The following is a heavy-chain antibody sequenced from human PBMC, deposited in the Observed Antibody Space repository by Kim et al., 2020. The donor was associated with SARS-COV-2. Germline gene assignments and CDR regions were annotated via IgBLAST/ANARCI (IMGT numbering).Heavy chain of an antibody. V-gene: IGHV1-3*01. J-gene: IGHJ5*02. Sequence: KYSQKVQGRVAITRDTSASSAYMGRSSLRSEDTAVYYCAGGGGSYSWFDPWGQGTLVTVSS. CDR3: AGGGGSYSWFDP. D-gene: IGHD1-26*01.